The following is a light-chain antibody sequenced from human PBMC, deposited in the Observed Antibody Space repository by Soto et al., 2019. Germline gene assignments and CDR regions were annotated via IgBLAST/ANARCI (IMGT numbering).Light chain of an antibody. V-gene: IGKV1-5*01. CDR3: QHYGGMWA. Sequence: DIQMTQSPSTLSASVGDRITISCRASQSINNRLAWYQQKPGKAPKVLIYDASNLESGVPSRFSGSGSGTEFILSINSLQPDDFATYYCQHYGGMWAFGQGTKVDIK. J-gene: IGKJ1*01. CDR1: QSINNR. CDR2: DAS.